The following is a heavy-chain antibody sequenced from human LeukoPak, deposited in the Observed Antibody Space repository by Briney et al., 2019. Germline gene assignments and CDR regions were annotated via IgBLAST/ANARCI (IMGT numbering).Heavy chain of an antibody. CDR3: ARPRAGRRFLGWLFSPPDY. CDR2: INSDGSST. D-gene: IGHD3-3*01. V-gene: IGHV3-74*01. Sequence: GGSLRLSCAASGFTFSSYWMHWVRQAPGKGLVWVSRINSDGSSTSYADSVKGRFTVSRDNAKNTLYLQMNSLRAEDTAVYYWARPRAGRRFLGWLFSPPDYGGQGPLVTVSS. CDR1: GFTFSSYW. J-gene: IGHJ4*02.